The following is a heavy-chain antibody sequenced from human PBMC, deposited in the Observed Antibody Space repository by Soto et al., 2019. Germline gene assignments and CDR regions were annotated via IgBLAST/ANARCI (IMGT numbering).Heavy chain of an antibody. Sequence: GGSLRLSCAASGFTFSSYAMSWVRQAPGKGLEWVSAISGSGGSTYYADSVKGRFTISRDNSKNTLYLQMNSLRAEDTAVYYCAKDLGAARPGDYYYYGMDVWGQGTTVTVSS. D-gene: IGHD6-6*01. J-gene: IGHJ6*02. CDR2: ISGSGGST. V-gene: IGHV3-23*01. CDR1: GFTFSSYA. CDR3: AKDLGAARPGDYYYYGMDV.